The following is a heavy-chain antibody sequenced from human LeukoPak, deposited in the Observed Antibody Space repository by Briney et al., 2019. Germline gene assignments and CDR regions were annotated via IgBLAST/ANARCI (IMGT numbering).Heavy chain of an antibody. Sequence: GGSLRLSCAASGFTFNSYWMHWVRQAPGKGLVWVSRINSDGSSTSYADSVKGRFTISRDNSGNTVYLQMNSLRAEDTAKYYCAKLLRAGRVLTISLECWGQGTLVTVSS. V-gene: IGHV3-74*01. D-gene: IGHD3-10*01. CDR3: AKLLRAGRVLTISLEC. CDR2: INSDGSST. CDR1: GFTFNSYW. J-gene: IGHJ4*02.